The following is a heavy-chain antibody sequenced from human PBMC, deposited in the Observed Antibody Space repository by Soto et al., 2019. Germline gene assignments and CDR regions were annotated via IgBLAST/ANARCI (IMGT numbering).Heavy chain of an antibody. V-gene: IGHV3-72*01. Sequence: EVQLAESGGGLVQPGGSLRLSCAASGFTLSDHYMDWVRQAPGKGLEWVGRTRNKAKSYTTEYAAAVKGRFTISRDESKNSLYLEMNSLKTEDTAVYYCTTTVNQNRYYFDYWGQGTLVTVSS. CDR1: GFTLSDHY. CDR2: TRNKAKSYTT. J-gene: IGHJ4*02. CDR3: TTTVNQNRYYFDY. D-gene: IGHD4-4*01.